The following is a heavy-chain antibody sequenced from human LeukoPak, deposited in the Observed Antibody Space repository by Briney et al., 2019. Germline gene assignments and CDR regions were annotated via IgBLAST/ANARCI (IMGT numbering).Heavy chain of an antibody. CDR1: GGSFSGYY. CDR2: INHSGST. Sequence: SETLSLTCAVYGGSFSGYYWSWIRQPPGKGLEWIGEINHSGSTNYNPSLKSRVTISVDTSKNQFSPKLSSVTAADTAVYYCARLSIAALGADYWGQGTLVTVSS. D-gene: IGHD6-6*01. CDR3: ARLSIAALGADY. J-gene: IGHJ4*02. V-gene: IGHV4-34*01.